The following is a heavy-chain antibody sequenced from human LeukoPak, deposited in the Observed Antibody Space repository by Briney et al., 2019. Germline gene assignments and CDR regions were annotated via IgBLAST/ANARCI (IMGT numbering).Heavy chain of an antibody. CDR1: GGSITSYY. CDR2: IYYSGST. CDR3: ARGGVNYKIAGP. J-gene: IGHJ5*02. D-gene: IGHD3-10*01. Sequence: SETLSLTCTVSGGSITSYYWSWIRQPPGKGLEWIGYIYYSGSTNYNPSLKSRVTISVDTSRNQFSLKLSSVTAADTAVYYCARGGVNYKIAGPWGQGALVTVSS. V-gene: IGHV4-59*01.